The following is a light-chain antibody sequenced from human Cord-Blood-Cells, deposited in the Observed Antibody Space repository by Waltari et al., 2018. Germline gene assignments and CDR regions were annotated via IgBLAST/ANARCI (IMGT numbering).Light chain of an antibody. Sequence: DIVMTQSPDSLAVSLGERATNNCKSSQSVLYSSNNKNYLAWYQQKPGQPPKLLIYWASTRESGVPYRFSGSGSGTDFTLTISSLQAEDVAVYYCQQYYSTPYSFGQGTKLEIK. V-gene: IGKV4-1*01. J-gene: IGKJ2*03. CDR2: WAS. CDR3: QQYYSTPYS. CDR1: QSVLYSSNNKNY.